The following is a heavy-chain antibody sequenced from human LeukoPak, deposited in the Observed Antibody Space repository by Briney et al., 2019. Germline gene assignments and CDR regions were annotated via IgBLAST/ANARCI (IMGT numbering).Heavy chain of an antibody. CDR1: GYSFTSNW. J-gene: IGHJ4*02. CDR3: ARGRPIDY. V-gene: IGHV5-51*01. CDR2: IYPSDSDT. Sequence: GESLKISCKGSGYSFTSNWIGWVRQMPGKGLEWMGIIYPSDSDTRYSPSFQGQVTISADKTSRTAYLQWSSLKASDTAIYYCARGRPIDYWGQGTLVSVSS.